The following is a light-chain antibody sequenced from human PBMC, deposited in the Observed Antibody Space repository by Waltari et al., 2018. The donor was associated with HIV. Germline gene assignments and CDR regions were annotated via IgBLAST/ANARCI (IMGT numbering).Light chain of an antibody. CDR3: CSYAGSYVV. CDR2: DVS. CDR1: SSDVGRYNY. V-gene: IGLV2-11*01. Sequence: QSALTQPRSVSGSPGQSVTISCTGTSSDVGRYNYVSWYQHHPGKAPKLMIYDVSKRPSGDPDRFSGSKSGNTASLTISGLQAEDEADDYCCSYAGSYVVCGGGTKLTVL. J-gene: IGLJ2*01.